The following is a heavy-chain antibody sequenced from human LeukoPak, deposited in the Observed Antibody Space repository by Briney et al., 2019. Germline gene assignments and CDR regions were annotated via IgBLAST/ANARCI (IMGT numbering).Heavy chain of an antibody. J-gene: IGHJ6*03. D-gene: IGHD1-26*01. Sequence: ASVKVSCKASGYTFTGYYMHWVRQAPGQGLEWMGWINPNSGGTNYAQKFQGRVTMTRDTSISAAYMELSRLRSDDTAVYYCARDLRDPGNYYMDVWGKGTTVTVSS. CDR2: INPNSGGT. CDR3: ARDLRDPGNYYMDV. V-gene: IGHV1-2*02. CDR1: GYTFTGYY.